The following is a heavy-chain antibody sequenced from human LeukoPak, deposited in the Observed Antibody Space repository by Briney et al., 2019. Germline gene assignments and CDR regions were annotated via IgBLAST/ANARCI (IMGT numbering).Heavy chain of an antibody. CDR3: AKVGAEGY. CDR1: GFTFSNYA. CDR2: ISGSGAST. V-gene: IGHV3-23*01. J-gene: IGHJ4*02. D-gene: IGHD1-26*01. Sequence: GGSLRLSCAASGFTFSNYAMSWVRQAPGKGLEWVSAISGSGASTYYTDSVKGRFTISGDNSKNTLYLQMNSLRAEDTAVYYCAKVGAEGYWGQGTLVTVSS.